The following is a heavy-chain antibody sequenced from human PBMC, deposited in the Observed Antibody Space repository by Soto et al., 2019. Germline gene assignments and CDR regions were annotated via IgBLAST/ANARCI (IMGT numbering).Heavy chain of an antibody. CDR1: GFIFSTYG. V-gene: IGHV3-30*18. J-gene: IGHJ6*02. D-gene: IGHD1-20*01. CDR3: AKDTDTAITSYYFYGMDV. Sequence: QVQLVESGGGVVQPGRSLRLSCAASGFIFSTYGMHWVRQAPGKGLEWVAVISFDGRNKYYEDSVSGRFTLSRDNSKNTMQLQMNSVRGEATAVYYCAKDTDTAITSYYFYGMDVWGQGTTVTVSS. CDR2: ISFDGRNK.